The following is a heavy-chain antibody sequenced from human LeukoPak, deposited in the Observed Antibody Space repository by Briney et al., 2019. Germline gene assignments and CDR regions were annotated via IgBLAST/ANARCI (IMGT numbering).Heavy chain of an antibody. Sequence: GGSLRLSCAASGFTFSTYAMSWVRQAPGKGLEWVSCISASYGSTYYADSVKGRFTISRDNSKNTLYLQMNSLRPEDTAVYYCAKDYYYDPVDAFDVWGQGTTVSVSS. CDR3: AKDYYYDPVDAFDV. CDR2: ISASYGST. V-gene: IGHV3-23*01. D-gene: IGHD3-22*01. CDR1: GFTFSTYA. J-gene: IGHJ3*01.